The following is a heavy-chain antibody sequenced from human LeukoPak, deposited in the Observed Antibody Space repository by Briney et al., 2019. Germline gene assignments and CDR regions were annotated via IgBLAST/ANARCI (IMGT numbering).Heavy chain of an antibody. CDR3: ARDMGGSSGAFDI. V-gene: IGHV3-7*01. D-gene: IGHD6-6*01. Sequence: GGSLRLSCAASGFTFSSYAMSWVRQAPGKGLEWVANIKEDGSAQYYVGSVKGRFTISRDNAKNSLNLQMNSLRAEDTAVYYCARDMGGSSGAFDIWGQGTMVTVSS. CDR2: IKEDGSAQ. J-gene: IGHJ3*02. CDR1: GFTFSSYA.